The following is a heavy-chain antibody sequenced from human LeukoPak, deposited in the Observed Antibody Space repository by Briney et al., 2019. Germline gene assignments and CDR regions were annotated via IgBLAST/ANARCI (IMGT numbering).Heavy chain of an antibody. CDR1: GGSISSYY. CDR3: ARDDGYYYES. J-gene: IGHJ1*01. Sequence: SETLSLTCTVSGGSISSYYWSWIRQPPGKGLEWIGYIYYSGSTNYNPSLKSRVSMSIDTSKNQFSLKLSSVTAADTAVYYCARDDGYYYESWGQGILVTVSS. V-gene: IGHV4-59*12. D-gene: IGHD3-22*01. CDR2: IYYSGST.